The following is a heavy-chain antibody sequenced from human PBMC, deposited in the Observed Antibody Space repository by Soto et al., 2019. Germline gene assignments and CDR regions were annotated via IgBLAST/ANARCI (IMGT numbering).Heavy chain of an antibody. D-gene: IGHD4-17*01. CDR3: AKDTRYADYVSWFDS. CDR2: ITSSGGRT. J-gene: IGHJ5*01. Sequence: GGSLILSWTASGFTFSSYAMTWVRQAPGRGLEGVSGITSSGGRTYYADSVKGRFTISRDNSKSTLYLQMNSLRAEDTAVYYCAKDTRYADYVSWFDSWGQGTLVTVSS. CDR1: GFTFSSYA. V-gene: IGHV3-23*01.